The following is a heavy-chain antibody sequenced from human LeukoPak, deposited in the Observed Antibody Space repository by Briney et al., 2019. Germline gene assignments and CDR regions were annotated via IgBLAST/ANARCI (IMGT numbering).Heavy chain of an antibody. J-gene: IGHJ4*02. CDR3: ARVGGHCTSTSCPPPDY. CDR1: GFTFSSYN. D-gene: IGHD2-2*01. CDR2: IDTSSRYI. V-gene: IGHV3-21*01. Sequence: GGSLRLSCAASGFTFSSYNMDWVRQAPGKGLEWVSFIDTSSRYIYQADSVKGRFTISRDNAKSSVFLQMNSLRAEDTAVYYCARVGGHCTSTSCPPPDYWGQGTLVTVSS.